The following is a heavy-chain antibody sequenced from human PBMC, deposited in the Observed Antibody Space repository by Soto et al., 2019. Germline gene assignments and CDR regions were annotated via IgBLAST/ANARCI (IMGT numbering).Heavy chain of an antibody. CDR2: IDPSDSYT. CDR3: ARLTKYYDILTGIPFAY. CDR1: GYSFTSYW. D-gene: IGHD3-9*01. Sequence: PGESLKISCKGSGYSFTSYWISWVRQMPGKGLEWMGRIDPSDSYTNYSPSFQGHVTISADKSISTAYLQWSSLKASDTAMYYCARLTKYYDILTGIPFAYWGQGTLVTVSS. V-gene: IGHV5-10-1*01. J-gene: IGHJ4*02.